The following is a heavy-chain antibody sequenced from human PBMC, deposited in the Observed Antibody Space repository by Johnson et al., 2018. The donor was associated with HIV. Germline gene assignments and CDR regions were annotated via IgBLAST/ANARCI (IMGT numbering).Heavy chain of an antibody. D-gene: IGHD2-2*01. CDR1: GFTFSSYA. V-gene: IGHV3-NL1*01. CDR3: AKDHGSSCQGTFDI. Sequence: QVQLVESGGGVVQPGRSLRLSCAASGFTFSSYAMHWVRQAPGQGLEWVSGISAGAGSTYYADSVKGRFTISRDNSKNTLYLQMNSLRAEDTAVYYCAKDHGSSCQGTFDIWGQGTMVTVSS. CDR2: ISAGAGST. J-gene: IGHJ3*02.